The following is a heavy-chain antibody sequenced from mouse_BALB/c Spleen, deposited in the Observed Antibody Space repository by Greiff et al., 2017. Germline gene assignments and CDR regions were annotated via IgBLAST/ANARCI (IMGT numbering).Heavy chain of an antibody. V-gene: IGHV14-3*02. CDR2: IDPANGNT. CDR1: GFNIKDTY. D-gene: IGHD2-10*02. J-gene: IGHJ2*01. CDR3: ARVQYGNYY. Sequence: DVQLVESGAELVKPGASVKLSCTASGFNIKDTYMHWVKQRPEQGLEWIGRIDPANGNTKYDPKFQGKATITADTSSNTAYLQLSSLTSEDTAVYDCARVQYGNYYWGQGTTLTVSS.